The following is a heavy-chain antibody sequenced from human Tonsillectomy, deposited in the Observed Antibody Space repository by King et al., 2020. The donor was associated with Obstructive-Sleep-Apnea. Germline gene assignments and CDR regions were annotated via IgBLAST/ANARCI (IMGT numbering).Heavy chain of an antibody. CDR2: IYYSGST. CDR3: ARHYSGSSYYFDY. D-gene: IGHD1-26*01. CDR1: VGSISSYY. J-gene: IGHJ4*02. Sequence: VQLQESGPGLVKPSETLSLTCTVSVGSISSYYWSWIRQPPGKGLEWIGYIYYSGSTNYNPSLKSRVTISVDTSKNQFSLKLSSVTAADTAVYYCARHYSGSSYYFDYWGQGTLVTVSS. V-gene: IGHV4-59*08.